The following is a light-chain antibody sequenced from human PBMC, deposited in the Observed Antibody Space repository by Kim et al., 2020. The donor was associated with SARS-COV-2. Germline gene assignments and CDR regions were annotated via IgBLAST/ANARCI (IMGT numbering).Light chain of an antibody. J-gene: IGLJ1*01. CDR2: EVS. V-gene: IGLV2-23*02. CDR3: CSYAVRSTYV. Sequence: GQSITISPTRTSRDVVYYNLISWYQQHPGTAPQLLTYEVSKRPSGISNRFSGSKSGNTTSLTISGLQAEDEADYYCCSYAVRSTYVFGTGTKVTVL. CDR1: SRDVVYYNL.